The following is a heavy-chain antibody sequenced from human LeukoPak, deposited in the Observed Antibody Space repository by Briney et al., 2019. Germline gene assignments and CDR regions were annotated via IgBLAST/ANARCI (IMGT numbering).Heavy chain of an antibody. D-gene: IGHD5-12*01. CDR2: IYYSGST. CDR3: ARDSGYDPYWYFDL. Sequence: SETLSLTCTVSGGSISSSRYYWGWIRQPPGKGLEWIGSIYYSGSTYYNPSLKSRVTISVDTSKNQFSLKLSSVTAADTAVYYCARDSGYDPYWYFDLWGRGTLVTVSS. CDR1: GGSISSSRYY. V-gene: IGHV4-39*07. J-gene: IGHJ2*01.